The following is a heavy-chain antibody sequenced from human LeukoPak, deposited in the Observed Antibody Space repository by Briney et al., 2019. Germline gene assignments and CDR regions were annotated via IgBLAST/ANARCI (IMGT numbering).Heavy chain of an antibody. CDR1: GFTFDDYA. CDR3: AKASIVVVPAAMDV. CDR2: ISWNSGSI. Sequence: PGGSLRLSCAASGFTFDDYAMHWVRQAPGKGLEWVSGISWNSGSIGYADSVKGRFTISRDNAKNSLYLQMNSLRAEDTALYYCAKASIVVVPAAMDVWGKGTTVTASS. J-gene: IGHJ6*04. D-gene: IGHD2-2*01. V-gene: IGHV3-9*01.